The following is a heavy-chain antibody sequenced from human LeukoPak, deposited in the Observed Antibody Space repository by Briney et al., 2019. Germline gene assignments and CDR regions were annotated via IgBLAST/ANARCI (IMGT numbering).Heavy chain of an antibody. J-gene: IGHJ4*02. V-gene: IGHV3-23*01. D-gene: IGHD3-22*01. CDR3: AKHSHDGSAPYYEVQLDY. CDR1: GFTFTSFA. CDR2: ISRSGVAT. Sequence: GGSLRLSCAASGFTFTSFAMSWVRQAPGKGLEWVSTISRSGVATYYANSVKGRFTVSRDNSKNTVYVQMNSLRAEDTAIYYCAKHSHDGSAPYYEVQLDYWGQGTLVTVSS.